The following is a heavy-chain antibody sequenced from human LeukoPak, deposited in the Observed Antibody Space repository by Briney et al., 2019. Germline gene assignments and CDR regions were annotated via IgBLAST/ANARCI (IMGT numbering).Heavy chain of an antibody. V-gene: IGHV3-64*01. CDR2: IGSNGGST. CDR1: GFTFSSYA. CDR3: AREHGSAGVDAFDI. Sequence: PGGSLRLSCAASGFTFSSYAMHWVRQAPGKGLEYVSAIGSNGGSTYYANSVKGRFTISRDNSKNTLYLQMGSLRAEDMAVYYCAREHGSAGVDAFDIWGQGTMVTVSS. J-gene: IGHJ3*02. D-gene: IGHD3-10*01.